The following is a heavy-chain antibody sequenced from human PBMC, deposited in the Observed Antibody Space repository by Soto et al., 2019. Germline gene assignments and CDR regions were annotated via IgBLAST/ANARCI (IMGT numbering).Heavy chain of an antibody. CDR2: ISAYNGNT. D-gene: IGHD3-22*01. CDR3: AGDYCDDSSGRGGFGY. Sequence: QVQLVQSGAEVKKPGASVKVSCKASGYTFTSYGISWVRQAPGQGLEWMGGISAYNGNTNHAQKLQGRVSMNTDNSPGTAHGGRGSLRSEATAGYYCAGDYCDDSSGRGGFGYWGQGSLGTVSS. J-gene: IGHJ4*02. V-gene: IGHV1-18*01. CDR1: GYTFTSYG.